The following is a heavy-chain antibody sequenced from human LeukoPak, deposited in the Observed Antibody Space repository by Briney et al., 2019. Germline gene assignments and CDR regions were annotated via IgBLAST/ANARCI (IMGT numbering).Heavy chain of an antibody. D-gene: IGHD5-24*01. CDR3: AHMGIEMATTKYYFDY. J-gene: IGHJ4*02. CDR1: GFSLSTGGVG. V-gene: IGHV2-5*02. CDR2: IYWDDDK. Sequence: SGPKLVNPTQTLTLTCTFSGFSLSTGGVGVGWIRQPPGKALESLALIYWDDDKRYSPSLKSRLTITKDTSKNQVVLTMTNMDPVDTATYYCAHMGIEMATTKYYFDYWGQGTLVTVSS.